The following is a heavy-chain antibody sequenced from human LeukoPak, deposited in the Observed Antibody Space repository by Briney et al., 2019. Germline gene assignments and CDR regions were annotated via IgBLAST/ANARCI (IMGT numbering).Heavy chain of an antibody. CDR2: INHSGST. D-gene: IGHD6-19*01. Sequence: SETLSLTCAVYGGSFSGYYWSWIRQPPGKGLEWIGEINHSGSTNYNPSLKSRVTISVDTSKNQFSLKLSSVTAADTAVYYRARGRPGSSGWWLWGQGTLVTVSS. CDR1: GGSFSGYY. V-gene: IGHV4-34*01. J-gene: IGHJ4*02. CDR3: ARGRPGSSGWWL.